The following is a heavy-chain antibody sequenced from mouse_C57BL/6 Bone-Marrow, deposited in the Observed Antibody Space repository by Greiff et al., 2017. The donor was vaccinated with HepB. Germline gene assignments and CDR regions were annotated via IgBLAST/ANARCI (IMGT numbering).Heavy chain of an antibody. D-gene: IGHD3-2*02. V-gene: IGHV10-1*01. J-gene: IGHJ2*01. CDR1: GFSFNTYA. Sequence: EVQLQQSGGGLVQPKGSLKLSCAASGFSFNTYAMNWVRQAPGKGLEWVARIRSKSNNYATYYADSVKDRFTISRDDSEIMLYLQMNNLKTEDTAMYYCVRGSSGLYFDYWGQGTTLTVSS. CDR2: IRSKSNNYAT. CDR3: VRGSSGLYFDY.